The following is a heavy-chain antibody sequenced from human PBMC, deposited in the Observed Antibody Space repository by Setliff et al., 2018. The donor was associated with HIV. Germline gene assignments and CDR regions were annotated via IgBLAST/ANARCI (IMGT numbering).Heavy chain of an antibody. D-gene: IGHD7-27*01. CDR2: IKSRVDGETT. Sequence: PGGSLRLSCEASGFTLRGYAMYWVRQAPGKGLEWVGRIKSRVDGETTAYAAPLKGRFTISRDDSKNTLYLQMDSLSTEDTAVYYCILLGMHGALNIWGQGTMVTVSS. J-gene: IGHJ3*02. V-gene: IGHV3-15*01. CDR3: ILLGMHGALNI. CDR1: GFTLRGYA.